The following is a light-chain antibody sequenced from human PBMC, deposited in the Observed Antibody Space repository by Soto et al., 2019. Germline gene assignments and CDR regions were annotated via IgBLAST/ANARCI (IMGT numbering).Light chain of an antibody. J-gene: IGLJ2*01. Sequence: QSVLTQPPSASGTPGQRVTISCSGSSSNIGSNYVYWYQQLPGTAPKLLIYRNNQRPSGVPDRFSGSKSGTSASLAISGLRSEDEADYYCAAWVDSLSVVVFGGGTKLTV. V-gene: IGLV1-47*01. CDR3: AAWVDSLSVVV. CDR2: RNN. CDR1: SSNIGSNY.